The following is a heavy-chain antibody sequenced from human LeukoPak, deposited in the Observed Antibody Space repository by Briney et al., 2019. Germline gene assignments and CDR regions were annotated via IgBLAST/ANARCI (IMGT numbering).Heavy chain of an antibody. CDR2: ISAYNDNT. J-gene: IGHJ6*02. V-gene: IGHV1-18*01. Sequence: ASVKVSCKASGYTFTSYGISWVRQAPGQGLEWMGWISAYNDNTNYAQKLQGRVTMTTDTSTSTAYMELRSLRSDDTAVYYCARLGYCSGGSCAYYYYGMDVWGQGTTVTVSS. D-gene: IGHD2-15*01. CDR3: ARLGYCSGGSCAYYYYGMDV. CDR1: GYTFTSYG.